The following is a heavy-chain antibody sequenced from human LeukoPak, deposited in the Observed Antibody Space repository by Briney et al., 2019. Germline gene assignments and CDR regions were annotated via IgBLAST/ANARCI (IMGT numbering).Heavy chain of an antibody. V-gene: IGHV3-11*04. D-gene: IGHD3-10*01. CDR3: AKNYGSGSFLDMDV. CDR1: GFIFTDYY. J-gene: IGHJ6*03. Sequence: GGSLRLSCTASGFIFTDYYMTWIRQAPGKGLEWVSYISSRSSTIYYADSVKGRFTISRDNAENSLYLQMNSLRAEDTAVYYCAKNYGSGSFLDMDVWGKGTTVTVSS. CDR2: ISSRSSTI.